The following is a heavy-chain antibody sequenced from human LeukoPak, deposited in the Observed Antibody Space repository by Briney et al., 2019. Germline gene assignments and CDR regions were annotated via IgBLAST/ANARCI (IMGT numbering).Heavy chain of an antibody. Sequence: GGSLRLSCAASGFTFDDYAMHWVRRAPGKGLEWVSGISWNSGSIGYADSVKGRFTISRDNAKNSLYLQMNSLRAEDTALYYCATELSSTSWGRYYYYGMDVWGQGTTVTVSS. V-gene: IGHV3-9*01. CDR3: ATELSSTSWGRYYYYGMDV. D-gene: IGHD2-2*01. CDR1: GFTFDDYA. J-gene: IGHJ6*02. CDR2: ISWNSGSI.